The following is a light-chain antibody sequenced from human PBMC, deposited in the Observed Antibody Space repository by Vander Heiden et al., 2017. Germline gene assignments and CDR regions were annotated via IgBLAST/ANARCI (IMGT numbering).Light chain of an antibody. CDR2: YDT. V-gene: IGLV3-21*04. J-gene: IGLJ2*01. Sequence: SYVLTPPPSVSVAPVETARITCGAHNLGSEGLHWYQQKPGQAPVLVIYYDTDRPSGIPARFSGSNSGNTAALTISRVEAGDEADYYGQVWDGRSDHVIFGGGSKLTVL. CDR1: NLGSEG. CDR3: QVWDGRSDHVI.